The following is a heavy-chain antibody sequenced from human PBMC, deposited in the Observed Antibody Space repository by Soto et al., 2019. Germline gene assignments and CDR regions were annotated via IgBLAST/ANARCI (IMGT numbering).Heavy chain of an antibody. V-gene: IGHV3-30*09. CDR3: ARHVASTVTTSDWFDP. CDR1: GFTFSGHA. CDR2: ISYDGTTT. Sequence: QTWGSLLLSCAASGFTFSGHAMHWVRQAPGKGLELVAIISYDGTTTYHADSVKGRFAISRDNSKNTLYLQMNSLRTDDTAVYFCARHVASTVTTSDWFDPWGQGTMVTVSS. D-gene: IGHD4-4*01. J-gene: IGHJ5*02.